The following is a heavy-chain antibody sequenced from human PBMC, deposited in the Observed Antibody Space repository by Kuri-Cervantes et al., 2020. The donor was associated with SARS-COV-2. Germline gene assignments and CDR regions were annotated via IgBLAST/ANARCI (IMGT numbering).Heavy chain of an antibody. CDR3: ARGGGSSGWFDY. J-gene: IGHJ4*02. Sequence: GSLRLSCTVSGGSISSHYWSWIRQPPGKGLEWIGYIYYSGSTNYNPSLKSRVTMSVDTSKNQFSLKLSSVTAADTAVYYCARGGGSSGWFDYWGQGTLVTVSS. V-gene: IGHV4-59*11. CDR2: IYYSGST. CDR1: GGSISSHY. D-gene: IGHD6-19*01.